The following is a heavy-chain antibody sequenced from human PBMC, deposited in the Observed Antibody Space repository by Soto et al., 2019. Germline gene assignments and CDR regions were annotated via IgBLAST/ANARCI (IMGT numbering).Heavy chain of an antibody. CDR3: AKGAYYYDSSAYYYY. CDR1: GFTFSSYA. J-gene: IGHJ4*02. Sequence: PGGSLRLSCAASGFTFSSYAMSWVRKAPGKGLERVSAISGSGNSTYYADSVKGRFTISRDYSKNTVYLQVNSLRAEDTAVYYCAKGAYYYDSSAYYYYWGQGTLVTVSS. V-gene: IGHV3-23*01. CDR2: ISGSGNST. D-gene: IGHD3-22*01.